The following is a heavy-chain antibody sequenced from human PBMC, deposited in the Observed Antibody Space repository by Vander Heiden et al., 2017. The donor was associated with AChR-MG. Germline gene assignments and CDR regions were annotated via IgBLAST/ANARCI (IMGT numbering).Heavy chain of an antibody. V-gene: IGHV1-69*01. D-gene: IGHD3-22*01. J-gene: IGHJ4*02. CDR3: AREKLGYYDSSGSYYFDY. Sequence: QVQLVQSGAEVKKPGSSVKVSCKASGGTFSSYAIRWVRQAPGQGLEWMGGIIPIFGTANYAQKFQGRVTITADESTSTAYMELSSLRSEDTAVYYCAREKLGYYDSSGSYYFDYWGQGTLVTVSS. CDR1: GGTFSSYA. CDR2: IIPIFGTA.